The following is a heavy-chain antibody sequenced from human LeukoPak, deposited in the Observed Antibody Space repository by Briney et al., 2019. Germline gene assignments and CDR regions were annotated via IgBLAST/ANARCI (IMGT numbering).Heavy chain of an antibody. CDR2: IRAYNGNT. D-gene: IGHD6-13*01. CDR3: ARGAAAGTIKPHYYYYMDV. Sequence: ASVKVSCKASGYTFTSYGISWVRQAPGQRREWMGWIRAYNGNTNYAQQLQGRVTMTTDTSTSTAYMELRSLRSDDTAVYYCARGAAAGTIKPHYYYYMDVWGKGTTVTISS. J-gene: IGHJ6*03. V-gene: IGHV1-18*01. CDR1: GYTFTSYG.